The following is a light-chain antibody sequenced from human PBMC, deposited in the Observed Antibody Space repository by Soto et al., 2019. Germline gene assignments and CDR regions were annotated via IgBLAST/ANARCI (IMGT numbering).Light chain of an antibody. V-gene: IGLV1-44*01. Sequence: QSVLTQPPSASGTPGQRVTISCSGSASNIGNNAVNWYQHLPGTAPKLLMFSNNQRPSGVPDRFFGSKSGTSASLAISGLRSEDEADYYGASWDDSLIGSWVFGGGTKLTVL. CDR3: ASWDDSLIGSWV. J-gene: IGLJ3*02. CDR1: ASNIGNNA. CDR2: SNN.